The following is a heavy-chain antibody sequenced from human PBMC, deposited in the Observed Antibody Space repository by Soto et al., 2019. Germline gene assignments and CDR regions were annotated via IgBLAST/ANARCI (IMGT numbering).Heavy chain of an antibody. J-gene: IGHJ4*02. Sequence: QVQLQESGPGLVKPSETLSLTCAVSGDSISSYYCLWIRQPPGRGLESIGYLYYGRSANYNPSLKSRGTLSVDTSTNQCSLTLSSMAAADTAVYYCALRSMAVVPEYWGQGTLVPVSS. D-gene: IGHD3-22*01. V-gene: IGHV4-59*01. CDR2: LYYGRSA. CDR3: ALRSMAVVPEY. CDR1: GDSISSYY.